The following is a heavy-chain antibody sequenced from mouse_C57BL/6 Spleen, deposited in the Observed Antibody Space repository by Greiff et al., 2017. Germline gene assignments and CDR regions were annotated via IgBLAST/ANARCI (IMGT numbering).Heavy chain of an antibody. J-gene: IGHJ2*01. D-gene: IGHD1-1*01. V-gene: IGHV1-54*01. CDR1: GYAFTNYL. CDR3: ARGDYGSSFDY. CDR2: INPGSGGT. Sequence: VKLQESGAELVRPGTSVKVSCKASGYAFTNYLIEWVKQRPGQGLEWIGVINPGSGGTNSNEKFKGKATLTADKSSSTAYMQLSSLTSEDSAVYFCARGDYGSSFDYWGQGTTRTVSS.